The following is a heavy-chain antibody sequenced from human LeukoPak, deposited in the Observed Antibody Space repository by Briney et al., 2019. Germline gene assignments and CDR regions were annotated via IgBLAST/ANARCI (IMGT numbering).Heavy chain of an antibody. D-gene: IGHD6-19*01. J-gene: IGHJ4*02. CDR2: VTRSGRT. CDR1: GFTFSSYA. V-gene: IGHV3-23*01. Sequence: GGSLRLSCAASGFTFSSYAMTWVRQAPEKGLEWVSTVTRSGRTYYADSVKGRFTISRDNSKDTVFLQTSSLRAEDTAVYYCAKDYPSKYSSEYGSDWPIDYWGQGTLVAVSS. CDR3: AKDYPSKYSSEYGSDWPIDY.